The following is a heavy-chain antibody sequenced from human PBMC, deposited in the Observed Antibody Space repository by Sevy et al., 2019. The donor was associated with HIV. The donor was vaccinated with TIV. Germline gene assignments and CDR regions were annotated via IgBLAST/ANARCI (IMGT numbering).Heavy chain of an antibody. CDR1: GGSISSSSYY. CDR2: IYYSGSA. Sequence: SETLSLTCTVSGGSISSSSYYWGWIRQPPGKGLEWIGSIYYSGSAYYKSSLKSRVTMSVDTSKNQFSLKLGSVTAADTAVYYCGVQIATAGQYYFDYWGQGTLVTVSS. V-gene: IGHV4-39*01. CDR3: GVQIATAGQYYFDY. D-gene: IGHD6-13*01. J-gene: IGHJ4*02.